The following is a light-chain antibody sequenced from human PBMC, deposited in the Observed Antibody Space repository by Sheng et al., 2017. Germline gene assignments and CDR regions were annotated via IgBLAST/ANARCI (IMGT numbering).Light chain of an antibody. CDR2: KAS. J-gene: IGKJ4*01. Sequence: DIQMTQSPSTLSASVGDRVTITCRASQNINTWLAWYQQKPGKAPNLLIYKASTLGNGVPSRFSGSGSGTEFTLTISSLQPDDFGTYYCQQYISYSTFGGGTKVEIK. CDR3: QQYISYST. CDR1: QNINTW. V-gene: IGKV1-5*03.